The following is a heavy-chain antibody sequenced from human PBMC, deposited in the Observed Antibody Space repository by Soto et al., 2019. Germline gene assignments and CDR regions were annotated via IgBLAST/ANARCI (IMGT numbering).Heavy chain of an antibody. Sequence: QVQLVQSGAEVKKPGASVRVSCTASGYTFTNDYIHWVRQAPGQGLAWMGMINASSGATIYAQKFQGRVTMATHTSTSTVYMEVRSLRSEDTAVYFCAGILSGGQDDYCGQATLVTVSS. CDR1: GYTFTNDY. CDR3: AGILSGGQDDY. CDR2: INASSGAT. J-gene: IGHJ4*02. V-gene: IGHV1-46*01.